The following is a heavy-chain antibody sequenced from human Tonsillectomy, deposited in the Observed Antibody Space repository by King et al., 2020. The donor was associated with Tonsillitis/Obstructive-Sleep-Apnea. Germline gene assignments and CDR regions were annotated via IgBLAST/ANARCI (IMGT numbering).Heavy chain of an antibody. D-gene: IGHD6-13*01. CDR3: AKDLSSWYWSYFDY. J-gene: IGHJ4*02. CDR1: GFTFSSYS. Sequence: VQLVESGGGLVQPGGSLRLSCAASGFTFSSYSMSWFRQAPGNGLDWVSGISGSGWITYYADSGKGRFTISRDNSKNTLYLQMSSLRAEDTAVYYCAKDLSSWYWSYFDYWGQGTLVTVSS. V-gene: IGHV3-23*04. CDR2: ISGSGWIT.